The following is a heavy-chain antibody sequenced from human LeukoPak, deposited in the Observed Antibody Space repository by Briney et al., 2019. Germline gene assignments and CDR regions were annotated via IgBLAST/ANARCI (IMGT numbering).Heavy chain of an antibody. CDR2: IHPADSDT. J-gene: IGHJ4*02. D-gene: IGHD6-19*01. CDR3: ARSSSGWSFDY. CDR1: GYNFASYW. Sequence: GGSLKISCKGSGYNFASYWIAWVRQMPGKGLEWMGIIHPADSDTRYSPSFQGQVTISADKSISTAYLQWSSLRASDTAMYYCARSSSGWSFDYWGQGTLVTVSS. V-gene: IGHV5-51*01.